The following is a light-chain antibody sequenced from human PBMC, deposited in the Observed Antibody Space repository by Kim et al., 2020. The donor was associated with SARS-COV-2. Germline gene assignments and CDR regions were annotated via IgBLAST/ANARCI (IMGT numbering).Light chain of an antibody. Sequence: DIQMSQSPSSLSASVGDRVTITCRASQTITTYLNWYQQKPGTAPKLLIYAATNLQSGVPSRFTGSGSETDFTLTITSLQPEDFATYYCQQSYVTPPTFGQGTKVDIK. V-gene: IGKV1-39*01. J-gene: IGKJ1*01. CDR2: AAT. CDR1: QTITTY. CDR3: QQSYVTPPT.